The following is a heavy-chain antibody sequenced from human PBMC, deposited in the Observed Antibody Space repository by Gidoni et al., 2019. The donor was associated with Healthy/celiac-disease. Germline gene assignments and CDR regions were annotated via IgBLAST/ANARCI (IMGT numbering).Heavy chain of an antibody. D-gene: IGHD6-13*01. CDR3: ARGCAIAAAGYGMDV. CDR2: IWYDGSNK. V-gene: IGHV3-33*01. Sequence: QVQLVESGGGVVQPGRSLRLSCAASGFTFISYGMHWGRQAPGKGLEWVAVIWYDGSNKYYADSVKGRFTISRDNSKNTLYLQMNSLRAEDTAVYYCARGCAIAAAGYGMDVWGQGTTVTVSS. J-gene: IGHJ6*02. CDR1: GFTFISYG.